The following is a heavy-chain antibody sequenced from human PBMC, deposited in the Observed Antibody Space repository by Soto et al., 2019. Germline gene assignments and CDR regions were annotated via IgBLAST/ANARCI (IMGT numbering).Heavy chain of an antibody. CDR2: IYHSGST. J-gene: IGHJ5*02. CDR1: GGSISSSNW. D-gene: IGHD1-7*01. CDR3: ARKYNWNYIGGWFDP. V-gene: IGHV4-4*02. Sequence: QVQLQESGPGLVKPSGTLSLTCAVSGGSISSSNWWSWVRKPPGKGLEWIGEIYHSGSTNYKPSLKSRVTISVDKSKNQFSLKLSAVTAADTAVYYCARKYNWNYIGGWFDPWGQGTLVTGSS.